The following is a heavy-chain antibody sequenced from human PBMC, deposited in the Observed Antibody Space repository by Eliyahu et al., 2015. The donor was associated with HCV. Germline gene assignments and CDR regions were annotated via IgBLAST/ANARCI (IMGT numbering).Heavy chain of an antibody. CDR1: GYTFTSYD. Sequence: QVQLVQSGAEVKKPGASVKVSCKASGYTFTSYDINXVXQATGQGLEWMGWMNPKSGNTGYAQKFQGRVTMTRNTSISTAYMELSSLRSEDTAVYYCARRNYCSGGSCSMSIGYYYGMDVWGQGTTVTVSS. J-gene: IGHJ6*02. D-gene: IGHD2-15*01. CDR3: ARRNYCSGGSCSMSIGYYYGMDV. CDR2: MNPKSGNT. V-gene: IGHV1-8*01.